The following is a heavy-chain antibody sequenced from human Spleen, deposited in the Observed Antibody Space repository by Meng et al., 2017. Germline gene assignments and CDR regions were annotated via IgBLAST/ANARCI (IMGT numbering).Heavy chain of an antibody. J-gene: IGHJ4*02. CDR1: GYTLTSYY. D-gene: IGHD3-9*01. CDR3: ARDLFSGDY. CDR2: INPSDGRT. Sequence: ASVKVSCKASGYTLTSYYMHWVRQAPGQGLEWMGIINPSDGRTSYAQKFQGRVTMTRDTSTSTAYMELSSLTSEDAAVYYCARDLFSGDYWGRGTLVTVSS. V-gene: IGHV1-46*01.